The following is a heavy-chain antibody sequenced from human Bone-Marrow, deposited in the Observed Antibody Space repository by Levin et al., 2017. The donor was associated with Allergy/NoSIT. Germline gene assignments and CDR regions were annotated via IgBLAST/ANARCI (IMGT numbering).Heavy chain of an antibody. Sequence: SCAASGFSFNTYNMHWVRQAPGKGLECISYISSGSGTSDYADSVKGRFTISRDNANNLMYLQMNSLRAEDTAVYYCARETTYYFDTGGDLRAGWYFDLWGRGTLVTVSS. CDR3: ARETTYYFDTGGDLRAGWYFDL. CDR1: GFSFNTYN. CDR2: ISSGSGTS. D-gene: IGHD3-22*01. J-gene: IGHJ2*01. V-gene: IGHV3-48*01.